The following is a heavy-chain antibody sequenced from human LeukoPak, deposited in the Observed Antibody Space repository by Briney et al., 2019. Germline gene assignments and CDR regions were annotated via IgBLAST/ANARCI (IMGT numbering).Heavy chain of an antibody. V-gene: IGHV3-48*03. D-gene: IGHD1-26*01. CDR1: GFTFSSYE. CDR3: ARDEVGATTREVWFDS. J-gene: IGHJ5*01. CDR2: ISSSGSTI. Sequence: GGSLRLSCAASGFTFSSYEMNWVRQAPGKGLEWVSYISSSGSTIYYADSVKGRFTISRDNAKNSLSLQMNSLRAEDTALYYCARDEVGATTREVWFDSWGQGTLVTVSS.